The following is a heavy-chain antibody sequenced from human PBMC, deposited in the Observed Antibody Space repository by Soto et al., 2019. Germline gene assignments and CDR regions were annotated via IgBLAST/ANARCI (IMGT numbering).Heavy chain of an antibody. D-gene: IGHD3-22*01. CDR3: ARGLNYYDSSGYQYYFDY. CDR1: GFTFSDYY. Sequence: GGSLRLSCAASGFTFSDYYMSWIRQAQGKGLEWVSYISSSSSYTNYADSVKGRFTISRDNAKNSLYLQMNSLRAEDTAVYYCARGLNYYDSSGYQYYFDYWGQGTLVTVSS. J-gene: IGHJ4*02. V-gene: IGHV3-11*06. CDR2: ISSSSSYT.